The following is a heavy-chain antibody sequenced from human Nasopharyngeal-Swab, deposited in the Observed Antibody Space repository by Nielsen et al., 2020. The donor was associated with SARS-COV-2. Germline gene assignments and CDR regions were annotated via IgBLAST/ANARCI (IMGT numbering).Heavy chain of an antibody. CDR3: AKDRYCSGGACYFNGFDS. CDR1: GFTFSTYA. J-gene: IGHJ4*02. CDR2: VSGTGHTT. D-gene: IGHD2-15*01. V-gene: IGHV3-23*01. Sequence: GGSLRLSCSASGFTFSTYAMSWVRQAPGKGLKWVSSVSGTGHTTKYTDSVKGLFTISRDNSEKKVYLEMHSLRAEDTAVYYCAKDRYCSGGACYFNGFDSWGQGTLVTVSS.